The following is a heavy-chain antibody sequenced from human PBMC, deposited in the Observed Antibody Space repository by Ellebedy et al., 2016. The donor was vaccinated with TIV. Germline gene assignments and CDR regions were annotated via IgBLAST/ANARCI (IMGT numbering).Heavy chain of an antibody. CDR2: ISSSSSYI. V-gene: IGHV3-21*01. D-gene: IGHD2-15*01. J-gene: IGHJ5*02. CDR3: ARSIGYCSGGSCYYWFDP. Sequence: GESLKISXAASGFTFSSYWMHWVRQAPGKGLEWASSISSSSSYIYYADSVKGRFTISRDNAKNSLYLQMNSLRAEDTAVYYCARSIGYCSGGSCYYWFDPWGQGTLVTVSS. CDR1: GFTFSSYW.